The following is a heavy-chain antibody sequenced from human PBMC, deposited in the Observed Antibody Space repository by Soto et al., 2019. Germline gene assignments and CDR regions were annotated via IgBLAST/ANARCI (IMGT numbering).Heavy chain of an antibody. CDR2: INPNSGGT. CDR3: ARDQDGSGSYYFNWFDP. J-gene: IGHJ5*02. V-gene: IGHV1-2*02. Sequence: ASVKVSCKISGHTLTEFSIHWVRQAPGQGLEWMGWINPNSGGTNYAQKFQGRVTMTRDTSTSTVYMELRSLRTEDTAVYYCARDQDGSGSYYFNWFDPWGQGTLVTVSS. CDR1: GHTLTEFS. D-gene: IGHD3-10*01.